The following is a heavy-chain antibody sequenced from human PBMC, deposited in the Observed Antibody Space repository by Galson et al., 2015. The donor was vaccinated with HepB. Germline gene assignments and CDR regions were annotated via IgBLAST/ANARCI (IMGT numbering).Heavy chain of an antibody. V-gene: IGHV1-18*04. CDR3: AREGGVTILDAFDI. Sequence: SVKVSCKASGYTFTSYGISWVRQAPGQGLEWMGWISAYNGNTNYAQKLQGRVTMATDTSTSTAYMELRSLRSDDTAVYYCAREGGVTILDAFDIWGQGTVVTVSS. D-gene: IGHD3-9*01. J-gene: IGHJ3*02. CDR2: ISAYNGNT. CDR1: GYTFTSYG.